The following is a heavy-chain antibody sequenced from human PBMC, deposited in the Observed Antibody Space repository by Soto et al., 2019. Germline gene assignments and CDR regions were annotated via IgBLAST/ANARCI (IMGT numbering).Heavy chain of an antibody. V-gene: IGHV3-21*01. CDR3: ARDGVIDDCWSGYYKGNNFDY. D-gene: IGHD3-3*01. CDR2: ISSSSSYI. J-gene: IGHJ4*01. CDR1: GFTFSSYS. Sequence: GESLKISCAASGFTFSSYSMNWVRQAPGKGLEWVSSISSSSSYIYYADSVKGRFTISRDNAKNSLYLQMNSMSAEDTAVYYCARDGVIDDCWSGYYKGNNFDYWGQGTLVTVSS.